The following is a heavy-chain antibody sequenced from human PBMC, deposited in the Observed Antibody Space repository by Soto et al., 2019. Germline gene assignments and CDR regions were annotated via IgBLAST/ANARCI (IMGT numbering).Heavy chain of an antibody. CDR1: GLSFSADGVG. J-gene: IGHJ3*01. Sequence: QITLKESGPTLVKPTQTLTLTCIFSGLSFSADGVGVGWFRQPPGNALEWLALIYWDEDTGYRPSLKSRLTTTKDSSKNQVVLTMCNMGPLNTAIYFCARAFGGTSWPNDAFDVWGKGTVVTVSS. CDR2: IYWDEDT. V-gene: IGHV2-5*02. D-gene: IGHD3-16*01. CDR3: ARAFGGTSWPNDAFDV.